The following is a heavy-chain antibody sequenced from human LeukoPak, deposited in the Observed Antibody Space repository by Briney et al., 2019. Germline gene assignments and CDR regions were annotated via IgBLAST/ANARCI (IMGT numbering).Heavy chain of an antibody. J-gene: IGHJ6*02. V-gene: IGHV4-59*01. CDR2: IYYSGST. CDR1: GGSLSGYY. Sequence: SETLSLTCAVYGGSLSGYYWSWIRQPPGKGLEWIGYIYYSGSTNYNPSLKSRVTISVDTSKNQFSLKLSSVTAADTAVYYRARVPPYCTNGVCYTRTNYYYYGMDVWGQGTTVTVSS. CDR3: ARVPPYCTNGVCYTRTNYYYYGMDV. D-gene: IGHD2-8*01.